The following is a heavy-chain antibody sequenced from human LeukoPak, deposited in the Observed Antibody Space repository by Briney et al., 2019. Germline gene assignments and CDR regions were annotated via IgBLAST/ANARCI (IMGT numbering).Heavy chain of an antibody. CDR3: ARSPELRFLEWTYYFDY. J-gene: IGHJ4*02. V-gene: IGHV4-61*02. Sequence: SETLSLTCTVSGGSISSGSYYWTWIRQPAGKGLEWIGRIYTSGSTNYNPSLKSRVTMSVDTSKNQFSLKLSSVTAADTAVYYCARSPELRFLEWTYYFDYWGQGTLVTVSS. CDR2: IYTSGST. D-gene: IGHD3-3*01. CDR1: GGSISSGSYY.